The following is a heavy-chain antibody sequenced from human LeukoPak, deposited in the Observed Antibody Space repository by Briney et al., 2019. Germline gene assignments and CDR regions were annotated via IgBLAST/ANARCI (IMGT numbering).Heavy chain of an antibody. CDR2: MNPNSGNT. CDR1: GYTFTSYD. D-gene: IGHD3-22*01. CDR3: AREAVRGSGYGFDP. Sequence: ASVKVSCKASGYTFTSYDINWVRQATGQGLEWMGWMNPNSGNTGYAQKFQGRVTMTRNTSISTAYMELSSLRSEDMAVYYCAREAVRGSGYGFDPWGQGTLVTVSS. J-gene: IGHJ5*02. V-gene: IGHV1-8*01.